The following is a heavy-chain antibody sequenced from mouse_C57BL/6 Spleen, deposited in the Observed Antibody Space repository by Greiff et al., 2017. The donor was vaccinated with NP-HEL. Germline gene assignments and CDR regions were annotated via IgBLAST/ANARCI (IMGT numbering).Heavy chain of an antibody. J-gene: IGHJ2*01. V-gene: IGHV5-17*01. CDR1: GFTFSDYG. CDR3: ARDSSGYGNY. D-gene: IGHD3-2*02. Sequence: EVHLVESRGGLVKPGGSLKLSCAASGFTFSDYGMHWVRQAPEKGLEWVAYISSGSSTIYYADTVKGRFTISRDNAKNTLFLQMTSLRSEDTAMYYCARDSSGYGNYWGQGTTLTVSS. CDR2: ISSGSSTI.